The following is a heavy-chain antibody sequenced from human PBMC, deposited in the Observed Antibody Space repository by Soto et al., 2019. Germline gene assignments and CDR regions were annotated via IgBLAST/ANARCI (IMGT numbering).Heavy chain of an antibody. CDR2: ISSSSSYT. CDR3: ARDYGDDGFDY. V-gene: IGHV3-11*06. J-gene: IGHJ4*02. Sequence: QVQLVESGGGLVKPGGSLRLSCAPSGFNFSDYYMSLIRQAPGKGLEWVSYISSSSSYTNYADSVKGRFTISRDNAKNSLYLQMNSLRAEDTAVYYWARDYGDDGFDYWGQGSLVTVSS. CDR1: GFNFSDYY. D-gene: IGHD4-17*01.